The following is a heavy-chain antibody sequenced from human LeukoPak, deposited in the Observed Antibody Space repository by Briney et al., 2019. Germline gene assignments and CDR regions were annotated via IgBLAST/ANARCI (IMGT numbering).Heavy chain of an antibody. J-gene: IGHJ3*02. CDR3: AHMTYSSGWYRSSDAFDI. CDR2: IYWDDDK. D-gene: IGHD6-19*01. V-gene: IGHV2-5*02. CDR1: GFSLSTSGVG. Sequence: SGPTLVKPTQTLTLTCTFSGFSLSTSGVGVGWIRQPPGKALEWLALIYWDDDKRYSPSLKTRLTITKDTSKNQVVLTMTNMDPVDTATYYCAHMTYSSGWYRSSDAFDIWGQGTMVTVSS.